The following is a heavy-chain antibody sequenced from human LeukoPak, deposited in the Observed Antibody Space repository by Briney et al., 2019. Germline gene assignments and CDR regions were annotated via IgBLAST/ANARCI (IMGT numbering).Heavy chain of an antibody. J-gene: IGHJ2*01. D-gene: IGHD6-13*01. CDR1: GYTFTSYY. CDR3: AREREIAAAADQNWYFDL. Sequence: GASVKVSCKASGYTFTSYYMHWVRQAPGQGLEWMGIINPSGGSTSYAQKFQGRVTMTGDTSTSTVYMELSSLGSEDTAVYYCAREREIAAAADQNWYFDLWGRGTLVTVSS. CDR2: INPSGGST. V-gene: IGHV1-46*01.